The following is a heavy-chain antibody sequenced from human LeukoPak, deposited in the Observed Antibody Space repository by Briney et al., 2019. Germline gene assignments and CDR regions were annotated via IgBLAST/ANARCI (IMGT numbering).Heavy chain of an antibody. V-gene: IGHV3-7*03. CDR3: ATSYDMGWLIGY. CDR2: IKQDGSEK. J-gene: IGHJ4*02. Sequence: RTGGSLRLSCAASGFTFGDTWRNWVRQVPGQGLEWVANIKQDGSEKFYVASVKGRFTISRDNGKSSLYLQMNSLRAEDTALYYCATSYDMGWLIGYWGQGTLVTVSS. CDR1: GFTFGDTW. D-gene: IGHD3/OR15-3a*01.